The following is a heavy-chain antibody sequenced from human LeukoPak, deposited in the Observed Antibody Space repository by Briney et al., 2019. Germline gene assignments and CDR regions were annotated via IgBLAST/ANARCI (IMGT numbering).Heavy chain of an antibody. D-gene: IGHD1-14*01. CDR3: GRDSFETDIDY. CDR2: IKEDGSET. V-gene: IGHV3-7*01. Sequence: GGALRLPCAASGFRFSTYWMSWVRQAPGKGLEWVANIKEDGSETYYVDSLRGRFTISRDNVKNSLYLQINSLRADDTAVYYCGRDSFETDIDYWGQGTLVTVSP. J-gene: IGHJ4*02. CDR1: GFRFSTYW.